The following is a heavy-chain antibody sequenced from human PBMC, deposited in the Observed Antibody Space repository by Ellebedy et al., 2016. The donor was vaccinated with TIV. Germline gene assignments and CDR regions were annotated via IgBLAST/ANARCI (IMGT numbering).Heavy chain of an antibody. V-gene: IGHV4-39*07. CDR3: ARASLRTAADVWFDP. Sequence: SETLSLTCTVSGGSISSSSYYWGWIRQPPGKGLEWIGSIYYSGSTYYNPSLKSRVTIAVDTSKNQFSLKLTSVTAADTAVYYCARASLRTAADVWFDPWGQGTLVTVSS. J-gene: IGHJ5*02. CDR2: IYYSGST. CDR1: GGSISSSSYY. D-gene: IGHD6-25*01.